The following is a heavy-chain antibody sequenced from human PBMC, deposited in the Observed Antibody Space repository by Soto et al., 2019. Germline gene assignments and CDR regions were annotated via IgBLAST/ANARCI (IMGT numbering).Heavy chain of an antibody. CDR3: AKDGPILAVAGLFNY. D-gene: IGHD6-19*01. J-gene: IGHJ4*02. CDR2: IWYDGSNK. Sequence: PGGSLRLSCAASGFTFSSYGMHWVRQAPGKGLEWVAVIWYDGSNKYYADSVKGRFTISRDNSKNTLYLQMNSLRAEDTAVYYCAKDGPILAVAGLFNYWGQGTLVTVSS. CDR1: GFTFSSYG. V-gene: IGHV3-33*06.